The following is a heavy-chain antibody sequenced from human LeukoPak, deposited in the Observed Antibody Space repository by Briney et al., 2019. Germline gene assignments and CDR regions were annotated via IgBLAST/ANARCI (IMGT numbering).Heavy chain of an antibody. Sequence: GRSLRLSCAASGFTSDDCAMHWVRQAPGKGLEWVSGISWNSGSIDYVDSVKGRFTISRDNAKNSLYLQMNSLRAEDTALYYCAKGPSGIAVAGSPKYFQHWGQGTLVTVSS. CDR2: ISWNSGSI. V-gene: IGHV3-9*02. CDR1: GFTSDDCA. J-gene: IGHJ1*01. D-gene: IGHD6-19*01. CDR3: AKGPSGIAVAGSPKYFQH.